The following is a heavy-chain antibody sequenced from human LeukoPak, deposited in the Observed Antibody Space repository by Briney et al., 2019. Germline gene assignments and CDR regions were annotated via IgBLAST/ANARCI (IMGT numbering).Heavy chain of an antibody. J-gene: IGHJ4*02. Sequence: SQTLSLTCTVSGGSISSGDYYWSWIRQPPGKGLEWIGYIYYSGSTNYNPSLKSRVTISVDTSKNQFSLKLTSLTAADTAVYYCAKGGKGFPLGLRFDSWGQGTLVSVSS. CDR3: AKGGKGFPLGLRFDS. V-gene: IGHV4-61*08. CDR1: GGSISSGDYY. CDR2: IYYSGST. D-gene: IGHD2-21*01.